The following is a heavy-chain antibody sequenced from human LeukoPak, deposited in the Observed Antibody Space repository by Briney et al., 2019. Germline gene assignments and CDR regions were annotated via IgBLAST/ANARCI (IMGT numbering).Heavy chain of an antibody. J-gene: IGHJ4*02. Sequence: GGSLRLSCAASGFTFSSSWMIWARQGPGTGLERVANINQDGGQKYYLDSVKGRFTISRDNADNSLYLQMDGLRAEDTAVYYCATNTRAYAVLLAYWGQGTLVTVSS. CDR2: INQDGGQK. V-gene: IGHV3-7*01. D-gene: IGHD4-17*01. CDR3: ATNTRAYAVLLAY. CDR1: GFTFSSSW.